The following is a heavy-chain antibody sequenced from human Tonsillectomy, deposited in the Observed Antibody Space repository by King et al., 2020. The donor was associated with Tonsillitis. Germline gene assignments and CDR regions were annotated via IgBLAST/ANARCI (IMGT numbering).Heavy chain of an antibody. D-gene: IGHD6-19*01. CDR3: ARDQAYTSFDY. V-gene: IGHV3-7*04. CDR1: EFTFTSSW. J-gene: IGHJ4*02. Sequence: VQLVESGGGLVQPGGSLKLSCAASEFTFTSSWMTWVRQAPGKGPQWVATIKPDGSEKYYADSVKGRFTVSRDNAKNSLDLQMNSLRSEDTAVYYCARDQAYTSFDYWGQGTLVTVSS. CDR2: IKPDGSEK.